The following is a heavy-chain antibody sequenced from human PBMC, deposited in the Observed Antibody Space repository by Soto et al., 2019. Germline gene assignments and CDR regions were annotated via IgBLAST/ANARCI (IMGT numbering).Heavy chain of an antibody. D-gene: IGHD2-15*01. Sequence: SLTCTVSGDYISNGGYYWNWIRHQPGKSLEWVGYICYTGSTYDSPSLKSRVTISLDTSKNQFSLKLSSVTAADTAVYYCARDEDVNYIVYGGSDYDKYLAVLGDGIKVTVSS. CDR3: ARDEDVNYIVYGGSDYDKYLAV. J-gene: IGHJ6*04. CDR1: GDYISNGGYY. V-gene: IGHV4-31*03. CDR2: ICYTGST.